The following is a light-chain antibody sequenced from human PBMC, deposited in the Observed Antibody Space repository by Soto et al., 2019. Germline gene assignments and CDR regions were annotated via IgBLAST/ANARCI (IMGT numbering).Light chain of an antibody. J-gene: IGKJ1*01. CDR3: LQTYSSWWT. CDR1: QSISTW. Sequence: DIQMTQSPSTLPASVGDRVTITCRASQSISTWLAWYQQKPGKAPNLLIYAAASLQSGVPSRFSGSGSGTDFTLTISTLQREDFATYYCLQTYSSWWTFGQGTKVDIK. CDR2: AAA. V-gene: IGKV1-39*01.